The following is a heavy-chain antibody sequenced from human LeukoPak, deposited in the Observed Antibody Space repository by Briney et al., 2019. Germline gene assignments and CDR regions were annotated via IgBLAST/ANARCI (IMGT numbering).Heavy chain of an antibody. Sequence: PGGSLRLSCAASGFTFSSYWMSWVRQAPGKGLEWVATIKNDGSEKNYEDSVKGRFTISGDNAKNSLYLQMSGLRAEDTAVYFCATADWFSFDFWGQGTLVTVSS. CDR2: IKNDGSEK. J-gene: IGHJ4*02. D-gene: IGHD3-9*01. CDR1: GFTFSSYW. V-gene: IGHV3-7*04. CDR3: ATADWFSFDF.